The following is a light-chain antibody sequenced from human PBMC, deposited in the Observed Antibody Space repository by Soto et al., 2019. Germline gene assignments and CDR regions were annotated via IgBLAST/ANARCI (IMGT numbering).Light chain of an antibody. Sequence: DIHMTQSPSSLSASVGDRVTITCRASQSISSYLNWYQQKPGKAPKLLIYAASSLQSGVPSRFSGSGSGTDFTRTISSLQPEDVATYYCQQSYSTHYTFGQGTKLEIK. V-gene: IGKV1-39*01. CDR1: QSISSY. CDR3: QQSYSTHYT. CDR2: AAS. J-gene: IGKJ2*01.